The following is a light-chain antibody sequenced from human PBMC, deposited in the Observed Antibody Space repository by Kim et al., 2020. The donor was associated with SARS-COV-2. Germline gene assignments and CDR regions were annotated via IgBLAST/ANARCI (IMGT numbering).Light chain of an antibody. CDR2: GAS. J-gene: IGKJ2*01. Sequence: EIVFTQSPGTLSLSPVEKATLSCSASQSVSDTYLAWYQQKPGQAPRLLIYGASSRDTGIPERFSGSGFGTDFTLTISRLEPEDFAVYYCQKYDTSPSYTRGQGNKLEI. CDR1: QSVSDTY. V-gene: IGKV3-20*01. CDR3: QKYDTSPSYT.